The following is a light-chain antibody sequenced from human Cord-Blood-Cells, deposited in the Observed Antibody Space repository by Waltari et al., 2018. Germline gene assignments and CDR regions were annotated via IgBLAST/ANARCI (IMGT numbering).Light chain of an antibody. J-gene: IGKJ1*01. CDR3: QQYNSYSWT. Sequence: DIQMTQSPSTLSAPVRDRVTNTCPASQSISSWLAWYQQKPGKAPKLRSYKASSLESGVPSRFSGSGSGTEFTLTISSLQPDDFATYYCQQYNSYSWTFGQGTKVEIK. CDR2: KAS. CDR1: QSISSW. V-gene: IGKV1-5*03.